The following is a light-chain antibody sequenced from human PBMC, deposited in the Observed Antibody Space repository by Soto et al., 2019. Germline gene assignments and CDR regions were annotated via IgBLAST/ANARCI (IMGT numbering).Light chain of an antibody. CDR2: DAS. CDR1: HSIGSS. V-gene: IGKV1-5*01. CDR3: HQYISYTPYT. J-gene: IGKJ2*01. Sequence: DIQMTQSPSALSASLGDRVTITCRASHSIGSSLAWYHQRPGKAPNLLIYDASSLESGVPSRFSGGGSGTEFTLTISSLQPDDFGTYYCHQYISYTPYTIGQGTKGDIK.